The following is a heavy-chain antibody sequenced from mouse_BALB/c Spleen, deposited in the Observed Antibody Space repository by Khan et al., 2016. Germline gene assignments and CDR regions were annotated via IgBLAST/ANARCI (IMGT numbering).Heavy chain of an antibody. Sequence: EVQLQESGPSLVKPSQTLSLTCSVTGDSITSGYWNWIRKFPGNKLEYMGYISYSGSTYYNPSLKSRISITRDTSKSQSYLTLNSVTTADPAAYYCAGYYGHFFDYWGQGTTLTVAS. CDR2: ISYSGST. D-gene: IGHD1-1*02. CDR3: AGYYGHFFDY. CDR1: GDSITSGY. V-gene: IGHV3-8*02. J-gene: IGHJ2*01.